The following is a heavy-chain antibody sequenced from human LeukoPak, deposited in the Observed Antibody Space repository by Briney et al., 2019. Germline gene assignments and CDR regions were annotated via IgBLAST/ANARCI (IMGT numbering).Heavy chain of an antibody. CDR1: GGSIGSSSYY. D-gene: IGHD3-22*01. V-gene: IGHV4-39*01. J-gene: IGHJ4*02. Sequence: SETLSLTCTVSGGSIGSSSYYWGWLRHPPGKGLEWIGSIYYSGGTYYNPPLKSRVSISVDTSKNQFFLKLSSVTAADTAVYYCARHFVEGSYYYDSSGYFPFDYWGQGTLVTVSS. CDR3: ARHFVEGSYYYDSSGYFPFDY. CDR2: IYYSGGT.